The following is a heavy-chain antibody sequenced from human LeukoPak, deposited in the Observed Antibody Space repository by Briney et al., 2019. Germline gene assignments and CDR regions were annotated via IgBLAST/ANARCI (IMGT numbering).Heavy chain of an antibody. Sequence: SETLSLTCAVSGGSISSGGYSWSWIRQPPGKGLEWIEYIYHSGSTYYNPSLKSRVTISVDRSKNQFSLKLSSVTAADTAVYYCARAVAGRPWYFDLWGRGTLVTVSS. J-gene: IGHJ2*01. V-gene: IGHV4-30-2*01. CDR3: ARAVAGRPWYFDL. CDR2: IYHSGST. CDR1: GGSISSGGYS. D-gene: IGHD6-19*01.